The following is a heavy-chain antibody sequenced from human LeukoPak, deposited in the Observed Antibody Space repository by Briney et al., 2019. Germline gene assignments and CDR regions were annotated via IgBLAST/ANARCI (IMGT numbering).Heavy chain of an antibody. J-gene: IGHJ4*02. D-gene: IGHD3-3*01. CDR2: IYTSGST. CDR1: GGSISSGSYY. CDR3: ARDFWN. V-gene: IGHV4-61*02. Sequence: SQTLSPTCTVSGGSISSGSYYWSWIRQPAGKGLEWIGRIYTSGSTNYNPSLKSRVTISVDTSKNQFSLKLSSVTAAGTAVYYCARDFWNWGQGTLVTVSS.